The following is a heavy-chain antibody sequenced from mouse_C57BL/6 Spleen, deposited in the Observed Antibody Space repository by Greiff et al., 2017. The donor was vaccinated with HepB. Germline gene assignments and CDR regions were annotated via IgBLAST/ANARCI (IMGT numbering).Heavy chain of an antibody. D-gene: IGHD4-1*01. J-gene: IGHJ1*03. Sequence: QVQLQQPGAELVMPGASVKLSCKASGYTFTSYWMHWVKQRPGQGLEWIGEIDPSDSYTNYNQKFKGKSTLTVDKSSSTAYMQLSSLTSEDSAVYYCARGITGRGWYFDVWGTGTTVTVSS. CDR2: IDPSDSYT. CDR1: GYTFTSYW. V-gene: IGHV1-69*01. CDR3: ARGITGRGWYFDV.